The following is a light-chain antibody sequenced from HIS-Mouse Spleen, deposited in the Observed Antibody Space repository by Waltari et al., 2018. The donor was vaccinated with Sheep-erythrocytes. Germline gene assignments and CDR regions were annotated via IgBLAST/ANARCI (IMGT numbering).Light chain of an antibody. CDR2: QDS. CDR1: QLGDKY. Sequence: YELTQPPSVSVSPGQTASIPCSGDQLGDKYACWYQQKPGHSPVLVIYQDSKRPSGIPERFSGSNSGNTATLTISGTQAMDEADYYCQAWDSSTVVFGGGTKLTVL. CDR3: QAWDSSTVV. V-gene: IGLV3-1*01. J-gene: IGLJ2*01.